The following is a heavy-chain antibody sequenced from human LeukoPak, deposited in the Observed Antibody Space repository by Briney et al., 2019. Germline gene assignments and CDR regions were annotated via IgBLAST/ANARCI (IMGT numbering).Heavy chain of an antibody. CDR1: GGSISSSSYY. Sequence: SETLSLTCTVSGGSISSSSYYWGWIRQPPGKGLEWIGSIYYSGSTYYNPSLKSRVTISVDTSKNQFSLKLSSVTAADTAVYYCARRRSHHDYWGQGTLVTVSS. J-gene: IGHJ4*02. CDR3: ARRRSHHDY. CDR2: IYYSGST. V-gene: IGHV4-39*01.